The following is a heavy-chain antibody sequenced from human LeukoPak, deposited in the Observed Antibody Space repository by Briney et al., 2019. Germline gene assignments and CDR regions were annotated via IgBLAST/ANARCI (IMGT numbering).Heavy chain of an antibody. CDR1: GYTFTRYD. CDR3: ARAARRPYSGSYYSAY. Sequence: ASVKVSCKPCGYTFTRYDINWVRQATGQGREWMGWMNPNSGNTGNAQKFQSRVTMTRNTSISTAYMELSSLRSEDTAVYYCARAARRPYSGSYYSAYWGQGTLVTVSS. V-gene: IGHV1-8*01. CDR2: MNPNSGNT. J-gene: IGHJ4*02. D-gene: IGHD1-26*01.